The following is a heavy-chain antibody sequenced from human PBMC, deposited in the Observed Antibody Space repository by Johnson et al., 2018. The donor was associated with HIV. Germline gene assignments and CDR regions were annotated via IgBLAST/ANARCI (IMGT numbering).Heavy chain of an antibody. J-gene: IGHJ3*02. CDR3: ARSMTTVTVAFDI. D-gene: IGHD4-17*01. CDR2: ISYDGSDE. Sequence: QVQLVESGGGVVQPGRSLRLSCAASRFTFSNYAMHWVRQAPGRGLEWVAVISYDGSDEYYADSVKGRFTISRDNSKNTLYLQMNSLRAEDTAVYYCARSMTTVTVAFDIWGQGTMVTVSS. CDR1: RFTFSNYA. V-gene: IGHV3-30*04.